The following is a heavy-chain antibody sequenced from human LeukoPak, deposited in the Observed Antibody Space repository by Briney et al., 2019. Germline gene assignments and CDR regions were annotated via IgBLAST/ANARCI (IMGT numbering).Heavy chain of an antibody. CDR1: GYTFTGYY. D-gene: IGHD3-10*01. CDR3: ARDSKGSGSSTYYYYYYMDV. V-gene: IGHV1-2*02. Sequence: ASVKVSCKASGYTFTGYYMHWVRQAPGQGLEWMGWIHPNSGGTNYAQKFQGRVTMTRDTSISTAYMELSRLRSDDTAVYYCARDSKGSGSSTYYYYYYMDVWGKGTTVTVSS. CDR2: IHPNSGGT. J-gene: IGHJ6*03.